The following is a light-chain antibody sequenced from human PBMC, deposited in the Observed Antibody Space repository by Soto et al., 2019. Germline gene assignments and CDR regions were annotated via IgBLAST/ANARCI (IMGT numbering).Light chain of an antibody. V-gene: IGKV3D-20*02. CDR1: QTVRNNY. J-gene: IGKJ3*01. CDR3: QQRSFWGG. CDR2: DAS. Sequence: EFVLTQSPGTLSLSPGERATLSCRASQTVRNNYLAWYQQKPGQAPRLLIYDASSRATGIPDRFSGGGSGTDFTLTISSLEPEDFAVYYCQQRSFWGGFXPGTKVDIK.